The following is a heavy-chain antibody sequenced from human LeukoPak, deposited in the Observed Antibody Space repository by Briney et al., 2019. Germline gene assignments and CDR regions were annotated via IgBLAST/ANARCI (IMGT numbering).Heavy chain of an antibody. Sequence: SETLSLTCTVYGGSFSGYCWSWIRQPPGKGLEWIGEITHSGSTNYNPSLKSRVIISVDTSKNQFSLKLSSVTAADTAVYYCARSSSAHYYDSSGYLPSHFDYWGQGTLVTVSS. J-gene: IGHJ4*02. CDR2: ITHSGST. V-gene: IGHV4-34*01. CDR1: GGSFSGYC. CDR3: ARSSSAHYYDSSGYLPSHFDY. D-gene: IGHD3-22*01.